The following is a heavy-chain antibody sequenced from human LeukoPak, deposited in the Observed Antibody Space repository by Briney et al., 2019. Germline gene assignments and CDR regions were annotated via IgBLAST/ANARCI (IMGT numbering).Heavy chain of an antibody. J-gene: IGHJ4*02. CDR3: AAESERWLLRS. V-gene: IGHV4-59*03. CDR2: IYYRGTP. CDR1: GGSISSYY. D-gene: IGHD6-19*01. Sequence: SETLSLTCTVSGGSISSYYWGWVRQPPGKGLEWVGQIYYRGTPNYNPSLGGRVTISIDTSKNQFSLKLNSVTAADTAIYYCAAESERWLLRSWGQGTLVTVSS.